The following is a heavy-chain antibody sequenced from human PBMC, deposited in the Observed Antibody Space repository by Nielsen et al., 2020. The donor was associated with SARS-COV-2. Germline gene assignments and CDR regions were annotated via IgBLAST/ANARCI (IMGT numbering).Heavy chain of an antibody. D-gene: IGHD7-27*01. J-gene: IGHJ6*02. CDR3: ARDNWGRMDV. Sequence: GESLKISCGASGFTISSSFMSWVRQAAGKGLDWVSVIYTDGSTSYADSVKGRFTVSRDNSKNTPYLQMNSLRAEDTAMYYCARDNWGRMDVWGQGTTVTISS. V-gene: IGHV3-66*01. CDR1: GFTISSSF. CDR2: IYTDGST.